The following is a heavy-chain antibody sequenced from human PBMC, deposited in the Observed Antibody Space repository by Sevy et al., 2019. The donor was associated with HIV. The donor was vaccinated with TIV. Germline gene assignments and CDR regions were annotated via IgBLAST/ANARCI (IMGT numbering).Heavy chain of an antibody. Sequence: ASVKVSCKASGYTFTGYYMHWVRQAPGQGLEWMGWINPNSGGQNYAQKFQGRVTMTRETSISTAYMELSRLRSDDTAVYYCARLHYGSGRPFDYWGQGTLVTVSS. V-gene: IGHV1-2*02. D-gene: IGHD3-10*01. J-gene: IGHJ4*02. CDR1: GYTFTGYY. CDR2: INPNSGGQ. CDR3: ARLHYGSGRPFDY.